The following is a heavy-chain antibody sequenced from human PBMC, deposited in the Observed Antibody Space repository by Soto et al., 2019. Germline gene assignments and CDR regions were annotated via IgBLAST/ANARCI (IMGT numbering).Heavy chain of an antibody. J-gene: IGHJ5*02. CDR3: ARDFQPGYSSGWYRLGP. Sequence: SETLSLPWTVSGGSISSCYWSWIRQPPGKGLEWIGYIYYSGSTNYNPSLKSRVTISVDTSKNQFSLKLSSVTAADTAVYYCARDFQPGYSSGWYRLGPWGQGTLVTVSS. CDR2: IYYSGST. D-gene: IGHD6-19*01. CDR1: GGSISSCY. V-gene: IGHV4-59*01.